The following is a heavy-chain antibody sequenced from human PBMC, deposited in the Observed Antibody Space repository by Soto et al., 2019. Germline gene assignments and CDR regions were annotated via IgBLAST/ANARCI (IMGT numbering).Heavy chain of an antibody. V-gene: IGHV1-58*01. D-gene: IGHD3-3*02. CDR3: AVTDLPFRPLTEPTENGMDL. J-gene: IGHJ6*02. CDR2: IVVVNGNT. Sequence: ELVQSGPEAREPGTSVKVSCRASGFSFGDSAVQWVRQGRGQRLEWIGWIVVVNGNTNYAQKFEGRVTLTRDASTSTIHMELTSLSSEDTAVYFCAVTDLPFRPLTEPTENGMDLWGQGTTVTVSS. CDR1: GFSFGDSA.